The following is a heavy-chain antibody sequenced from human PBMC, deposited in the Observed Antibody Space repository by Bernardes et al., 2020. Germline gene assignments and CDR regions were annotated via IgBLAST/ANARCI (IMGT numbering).Heavy chain of an antibody. CDR1: GGSIGSYY. D-gene: IGHD7-27*01. V-gene: IGHV4-4*07. J-gene: IGHJ4*02. CDR2: IYISGST. Sequence: SETLSLTCTVSGGSIGSYYWNWNRQPAGKGLEWIGRIYISGSTNYNPSLESRVTMSLDTSKNQFSLRLTSVTAADTAVYYCARALGRAYPFAYWGQGTLVTVSS. CDR3: ARALGRAYPFAY.